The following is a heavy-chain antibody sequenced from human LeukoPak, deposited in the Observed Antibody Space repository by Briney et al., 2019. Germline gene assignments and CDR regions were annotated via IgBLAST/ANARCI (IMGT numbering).Heavy chain of an antibody. V-gene: IGHV3-21*01. CDR2: INSSSSYI. Sequence: GGSLRLSCAASGFTFSSYSMNWVRQAPGKGLEWVSSINSSSSYIYYADSVKGRFTISRDNAKNSLYLQMNSLRAEDTAVYYCARDSVVLRYFDWPTFDYWGQGTLVTVSS. D-gene: IGHD3-9*01. CDR1: GFTFSSYS. J-gene: IGHJ4*02. CDR3: ARDSVVLRYFDWPTFDY.